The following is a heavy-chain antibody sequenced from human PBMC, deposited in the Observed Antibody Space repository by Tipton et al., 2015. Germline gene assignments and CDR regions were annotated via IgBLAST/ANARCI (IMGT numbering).Heavy chain of an antibody. Sequence: TLSLTCTVSGGSISSGGYYWSWIRQHPGKGLEWIGYIYYSGSTYYNPSLKSRVTISEDTPKKQFSLRLSSVTAADTAVYFCARLRHFYEVDPWGQGTLVTVSS. CDR2: IYYSGST. CDR1: GGSISSGGYY. J-gene: IGHJ5*02. V-gene: IGHV4-31*03. CDR3: ARLRHFYEVDP. D-gene: IGHD3-3*02.